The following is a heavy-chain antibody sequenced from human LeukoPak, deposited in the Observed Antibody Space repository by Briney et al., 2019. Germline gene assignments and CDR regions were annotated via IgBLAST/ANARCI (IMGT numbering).Heavy chain of an antibody. Sequence: PGGSLRLSCAASGFNFRSYWMKWVRQAPGKGLEWVASIKEDGSKKYYVDSVKGRFTISRDNAENSLYLQMNSLRVEDTAVYYCARGSDWERGSYDYWGQGTLVTVSS. CDR3: ARGSDWERGSYDY. CDR1: GFNFRSYW. CDR2: IKEDGSKK. J-gene: IGHJ4*02. D-gene: IGHD1-26*01. V-gene: IGHV3-7*05.